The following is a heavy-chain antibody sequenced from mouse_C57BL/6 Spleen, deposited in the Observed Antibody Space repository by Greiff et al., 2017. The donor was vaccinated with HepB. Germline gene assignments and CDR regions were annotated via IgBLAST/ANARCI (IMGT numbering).Heavy chain of an antibody. CDR3: ASHYYDYDEFAY. CDR2: IRNKANGYTT. D-gene: IGHD2-4*01. CDR1: GFTFTDYY. Sequence: EVMLVESGGGLVQPGGSLSLSCAASGFTFTDYYMSWVRQPPGKALEWLGFIRNKANGYTTEYSASGKGRFTISRDNSQSILYLQMNALRAEDSATYYCASHYYDYDEFAYWGQGTLVTVSA. J-gene: IGHJ3*01. V-gene: IGHV7-3*01.